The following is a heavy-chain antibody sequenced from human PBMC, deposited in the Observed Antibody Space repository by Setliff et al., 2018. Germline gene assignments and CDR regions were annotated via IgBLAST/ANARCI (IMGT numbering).Heavy chain of an antibody. Sequence: GESLKISCKGSGYSFANYWIGWVRQMPGKGLEWMGIIYPGDSDTRYSPSFQGHVTISADKSISTTYLQWHSLKASDTAMYYCARHWDFCGGDCPHNSIDYWGQGTLVTVSS. CDR3: ARHWDFCGGDCPHNSIDY. CDR1: GYSFANYW. V-gene: IGHV5-51*01. CDR2: IYPGDSDT. D-gene: IGHD2-21*02. J-gene: IGHJ4*02.